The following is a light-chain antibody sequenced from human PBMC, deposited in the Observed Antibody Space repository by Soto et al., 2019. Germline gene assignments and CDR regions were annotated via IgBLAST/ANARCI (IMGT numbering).Light chain of an antibody. V-gene: IGLV2-14*01. CDR1: SSDVGGYNY. CDR2: EVS. J-gene: IGLJ1*01. Sequence: QSLLAQPASVSGAPGQSITISWTGTSSDVGGYNYVSWYQQHPGKAPKLMIYEVSNRPSGVSNRFSGSKSGNTASLTISGLQDEDEADYYCSSYTSSSTIYVFGTGTKVTVL. CDR3: SSYTSSSTIYV.